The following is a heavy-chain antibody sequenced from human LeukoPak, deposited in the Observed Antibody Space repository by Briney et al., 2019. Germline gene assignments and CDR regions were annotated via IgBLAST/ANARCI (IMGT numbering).Heavy chain of an antibody. Sequence: GGSLRLSCAASGFTFSSSAMSWVRQAPGKGLEGVSVFSGSGGSTYYADSVKGRFTISRDNSKNTLYLQMNSLRAEDTAVYYCAKAGSIRFDYWGQGTLVTVSS. CDR2: FSGSGGST. CDR3: AKAGSIRFDY. J-gene: IGHJ4*02. CDR1: GFTFSSSA. D-gene: IGHD1-26*01. V-gene: IGHV3-23*01.